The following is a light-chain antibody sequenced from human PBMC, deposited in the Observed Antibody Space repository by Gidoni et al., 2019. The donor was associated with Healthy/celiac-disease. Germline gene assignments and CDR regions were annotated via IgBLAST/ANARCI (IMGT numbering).Light chain of an antibody. Sequence: DIQMTQSPSSLSASVGDRVTITCQESQDISNYLNWYQQKPGKAPKLLIYDASNLETGVPSRFSGSGSGTDSTFTISSLQPEDIATYYCQQYDNLPLTFGGGTKVEIK. CDR3: QQYDNLPLT. J-gene: IGKJ4*01. CDR1: QDISNY. CDR2: DAS. V-gene: IGKV1-33*01.